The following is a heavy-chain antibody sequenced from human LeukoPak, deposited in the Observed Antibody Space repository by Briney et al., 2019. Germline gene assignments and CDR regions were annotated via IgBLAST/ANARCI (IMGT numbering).Heavy chain of an antibody. CDR2: MSYDGSNK. V-gene: IGHV3-30-3*01. CDR1: GFTFSNYA. CDR3: ARGGVTTMTLRDLWLDY. Sequence: GRSLRLSCAASGFTFSNYAMHWVRQAPRKGLEWVALMSYDGSNKFYADSVKGRFTISRDNSKSTLYLQMNSLKAEDTAVYYCARGGVTTMTLRDLWLDYWGQGTLVTVSS. D-gene: IGHD4-17*01. J-gene: IGHJ4*02.